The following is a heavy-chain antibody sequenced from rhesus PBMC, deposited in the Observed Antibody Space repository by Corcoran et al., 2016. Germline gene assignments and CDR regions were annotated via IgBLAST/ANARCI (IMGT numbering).Heavy chain of an antibody. CDR2: ISYAGSKT. CDR3: ARDGDGGDSYSQYFDY. D-gene: IGHD5-12*01. Sequence: EVQLLESGGGLVKPGGSPRLSCAASGFTFSSYGMHWVRQAPGKGLEWVAVISYAGSKTYYADSVKDRCTSSSDNSKNRLYRQMNNRKLEDTAAYYGARDGDGGDSYSQYFDYWGQGVLVTGSS. V-gene: IGHV3-54*02. J-gene: IGHJ4*01. CDR1: GFTFSSYG.